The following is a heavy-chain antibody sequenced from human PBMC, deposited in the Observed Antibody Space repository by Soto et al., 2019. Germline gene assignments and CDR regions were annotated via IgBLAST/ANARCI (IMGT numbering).Heavy chain of an antibody. CDR1: GFTFTSSA. CDR2: IAVGSGYT. J-gene: IGHJ4*02. V-gene: IGHV1-58*01. CDR3: AADATAWQQMVPSDY. Sequence: SVKVSCKASGFTFTSSAFQWVRQARGQRLEWIGWIAVGSGYTNYAQRFQDRVTLTRDMSTATTYMELSRLTSEDTAIYYCAADATAWQQMVPSDYWSQGTLVTVSS. D-gene: IGHD2-8*01.